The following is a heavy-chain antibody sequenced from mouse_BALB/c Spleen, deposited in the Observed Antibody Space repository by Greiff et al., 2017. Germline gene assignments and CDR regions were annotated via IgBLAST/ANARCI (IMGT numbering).Heavy chain of an antibody. Sequence: DVQLQESGPGLVKPSQSLSLTCTVTGYSITSDYAWNWIRQFPGNKLEWMGYISYSGSTSYNPSLKSRISITRDTSKNQFFLQLNSVTTEDTATYYCARGGLRRAYWGQGTLVTVSA. V-gene: IGHV3-2*02. CDR1: GYSITSDYA. CDR2: ISYSGST. D-gene: IGHD2-4*01. CDR3: ARGGLRRAY. J-gene: IGHJ3*01.